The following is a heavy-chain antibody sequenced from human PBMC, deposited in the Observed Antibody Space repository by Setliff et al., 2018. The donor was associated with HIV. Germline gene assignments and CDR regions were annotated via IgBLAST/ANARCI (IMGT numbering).Heavy chain of an antibody. CDR1: GGSISSSSYY. V-gene: IGHV3-7*01. CDR3: ATGGAGYTSEWMYYFDY. J-gene: IGHJ4*02. CDR2: IKEDGSEI. D-gene: IGHD5-18*01. Sequence: PSETLSLTCTVSGGSISSSSYYWGWVRQAPGKGLEWVANIKEDGSEIYYVDSVKGRFTISRDNAKKSLYLQMDTLTTEDTAVYYCATGGAGYTSEWMYYFDYWGQGTLVTVSS.